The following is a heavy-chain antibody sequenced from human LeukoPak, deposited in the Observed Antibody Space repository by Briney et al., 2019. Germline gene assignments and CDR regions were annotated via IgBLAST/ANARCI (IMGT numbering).Heavy chain of an antibody. CDR3: AHSLYDSSGYYYFDY. Sequence: SGPTLVNPTQTLTLTCTFSGFSLSTSGVAVGWIRQPPGKALEWLALNYWSDDKRYSPSLKSRLTITKDTSKYRVVLTMTNMDPVDTATYYCAHSLYDSSGYYYFDYWGQGTLVTVSS. CDR2: NYWSDDK. CDR1: GFSLSTSGVA. D-gene: IGHD3-22*01. V-gene: IGHV2-5*01. J-gene: IGHJ4*02.